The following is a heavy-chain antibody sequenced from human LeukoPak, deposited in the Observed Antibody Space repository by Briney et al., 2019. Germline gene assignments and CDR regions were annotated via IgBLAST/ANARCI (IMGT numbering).Heavy chain of an antibody. CDR1: GFSFSNYA. V-gene: IGHV3-23*01. CDR2: ISGSGGST. Sequence: PGGSLRLSCAVSGFSFSNYAMSWVRQFPGKGLEWVSAISGSGGSTYYADSVKGRFTISRDNSKNTLYLQMNSLRAEDTAVYYCASEELDDYVFDYWGQGTLVTVSS. CDR3: ASEELDDYVFDY. D-gene: IGHD4-17*01. J-gene: IGHJ4*02.